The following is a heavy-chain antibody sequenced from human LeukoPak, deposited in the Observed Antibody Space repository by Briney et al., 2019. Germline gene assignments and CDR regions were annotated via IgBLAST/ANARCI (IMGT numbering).Heavy chain of an antibody. CDR1: GFIFTNAW. D-gene: IGHD1-26*01. CDR2: IKSKTDRGTT. V-gene: IGHV3-15*01. CDR3: TAGVGTSDFDY. J-gene: IGHJ4*02. Sequence: GGSLRLSCAASGFIFTNAWMSWVRQAPGKGLEWVGRIKSKTDRGTTGYAAPVKGRFTISRDDSKNTLYLQTNSLKTEDTAVYYCTAGVGTSDFDYWGQGALVTVSS.